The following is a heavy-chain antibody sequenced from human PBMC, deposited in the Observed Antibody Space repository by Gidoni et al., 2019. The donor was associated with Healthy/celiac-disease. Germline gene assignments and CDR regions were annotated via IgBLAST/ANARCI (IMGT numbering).Heavy chain of an antibody. CDR1: GFTFSSYE. D-gene: IGHD3-22*01. J-gene: IGHJ3*02. CDR3: ASPYYDSSGYDVGDAFDI. CDR2: ISSSGSTI. V-gene: IGHV3-48*03. Sequence: EVQLVESGGGLVQPGGSLRLSCAASGFTFSSYEMNWVRQAPGKGLEWVSYISSSGSTIYYADSVKGRFTISRDNAKNSLYLQMNSLRAEDTAVYYCASPYYDSSGYDVGDAFDIWGQGTMVTVSS.